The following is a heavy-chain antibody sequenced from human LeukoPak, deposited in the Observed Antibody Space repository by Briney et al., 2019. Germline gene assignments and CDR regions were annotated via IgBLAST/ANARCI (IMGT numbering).Heavy chain of an antibody. D-gene: IGHD1-26*01. CDR1: GFIFSTYA. CDR3: ARGIGSGSYSN. J-gene: IGHJ4*02. Sequence: GGSLRLSCATSGFIFSTYALSWVRQAPGKGLEWVSSISSSSSYIYYADSVKGRFTISRDNAKNSLYLQMNSLRAEDTAVYYCARGIGSGSYSNWGQGTLVTVSS. CDR2: ISSSSSYI. V-gene: IGHV3-21*01.